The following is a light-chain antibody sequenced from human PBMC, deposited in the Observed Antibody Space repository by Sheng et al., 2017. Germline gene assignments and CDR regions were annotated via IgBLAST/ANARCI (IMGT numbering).Light chain of an antibody. J-gene: IGLJ2*01. CDR1: SSDVGGHNY. CDR2: EVS. V-gene: IGLV2-8*01. CDR3: SSYAGSNNFVV. Sequence: QSALTQPPSASGSPGQSVTISCTGTSSDVGGHNYVSWYQQHPGKVPKLMIYEVSKRPSGVPDRFSGSKSGNTASLTVSGLQAEDEADYYCSSYAGSNNFVVFGGGTKLTVL.